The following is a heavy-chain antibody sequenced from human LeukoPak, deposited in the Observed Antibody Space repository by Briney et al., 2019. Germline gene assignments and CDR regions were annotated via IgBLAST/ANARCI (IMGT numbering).Heavy chain of an antibody. CDR1: GDSISSYY. J-gene: IGHJ3*02. V-gene: IGHV4-59*01. Sequence: PSETLSLTCTVSGDSISSYYWSWIRQPPGKGLEWIGYIYYIGSTNYNPSLKSRVTISIDTSKNQFSLNLSSVTAADTAVHYCARDYAFDIWGQGTMVTVSS. CDR3: ARDYAFDI. CDR2: IYYIGST.